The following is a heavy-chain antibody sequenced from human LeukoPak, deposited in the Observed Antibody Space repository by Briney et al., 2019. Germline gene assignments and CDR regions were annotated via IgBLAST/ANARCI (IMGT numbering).Heavy chain of an antibody. CDR2: ISGSGGST. V-gene: IGHV3-23*01. D-gene: IGHD1-1*01. Sequence: GGSLRLSCAASGFTFSSYWMSWVRQAPGKGLEWVSAISGSGGSTYYADSVKGRFTISRDNSKNTLYLQMNSLRAEDTAVYYCAKQRTSKGVARSYFDYWGQGTLVTVSS. CDR1: GFTFSSYW. J-gene: IGHJ4*02. CDR3: AKQRTSKGVARSYFDY.